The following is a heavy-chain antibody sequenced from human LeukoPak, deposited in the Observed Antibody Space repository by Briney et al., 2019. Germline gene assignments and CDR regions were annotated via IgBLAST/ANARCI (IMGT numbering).Heavy chain of an antibody. D-gene: IGHD3-22*01. CDR3: TRRYNYDSSGYYYVRDAFDI. Sequence: GGSLRLSCTASGFTFGDYVMSWVRQAPGKGLEWVGFIRSKAYGGTTKNAASVKGRFTISRDDSRSIAYLQMDSLKTEDTAVYYCTRRYNYDSSGYYYVRDAFDIWGQGTMVTVSS. CDR2: IRSKAYGGTT. J-gene: IGHJ3*02. V-gene: IGHV3-49*04. CDR1: GFTFGDYV.